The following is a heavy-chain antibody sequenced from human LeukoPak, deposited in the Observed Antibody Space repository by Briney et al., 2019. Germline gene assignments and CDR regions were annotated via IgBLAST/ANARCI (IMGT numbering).Heavy chain of an antibody. Sequence: SETLSLTCAVYGGSFSGYYWSWIRQPPGKGLEWIGEINHSGSTNYNPSLKSRVTISVDTSKNQFSLKLSSVTAADTAVYYCARGSVTMVRAVYGINWFDPWGQGTLVTVSS. J-gene: IGHJ5*02. CDR2: INHSGST. D-gene: IGHD3-10*01. V-gene: IGHV4-34*01. CDR1: GGSFSGYY. CDR3: ARGSVTMVRAVYGINWFDP.